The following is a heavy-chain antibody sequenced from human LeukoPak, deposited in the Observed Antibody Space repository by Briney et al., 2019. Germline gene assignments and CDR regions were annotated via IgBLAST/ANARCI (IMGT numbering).Heavy chain of an antibody. Sequence: ASVKVSCKASGYTFTSYDINWVRQATGQGLEWMGWMNPNSGNTGYAQKFQGRVTMTRNTSISTAYMELSSLRSEDTAVYYCARGTGSGWCYYYYGMDVWGQGTTVTVSS. V-gene: IGHV1-8*01. CDR2: MNPNSGNT. CDR3: ARGTGSGWCYYYYGMDV. J-gene: IGHJ6*02. CDR1: GYTFTSYD. D-gene: IGHD6-19*01.